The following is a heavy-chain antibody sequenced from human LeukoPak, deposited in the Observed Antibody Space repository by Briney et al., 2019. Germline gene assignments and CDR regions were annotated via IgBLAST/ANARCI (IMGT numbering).Heavy chain of an antibody. CDR3: ARVGGGYDGYLDY. CDR1: GGSISTNH. Sequence: SETLSLTCAVSGGSISTNHWSWIRQPPGKGLEWIGYVFYSGNTNYNPSLKSRVTISVDTSKNHFYLKLSSVTAADTAMYYYARVGGGYDGYLDYWGQGTLVTVSS. J-gene: IGHJ4*02. D-gene: IGHD5-12*01. V-gene: IGHV4-59*01. CDR2: VFYSGNT.